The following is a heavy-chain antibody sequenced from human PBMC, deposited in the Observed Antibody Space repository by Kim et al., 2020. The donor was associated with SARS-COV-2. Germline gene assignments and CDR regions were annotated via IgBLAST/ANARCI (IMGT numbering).Heavy chain of an antibody. D-gene: IGHD6-13*01. V-gene: IGHV1-46*01. J-gene: IGHJ4*02. CDR1: GYTFTSYY. CDR3: ATPSHPGIAAAGTLPGY. CDR2: INPSGGST. Sequence: ASVKVSCKASGYTFTSYYMHWVLQAPGQGLEWMGIINPSGGSTSYAQKFQGRVTMTRDTSTSTVYMELSSLRSEDTAVYYCATPSHPGIAAAGTLPGYWGQGTLVTVSS.